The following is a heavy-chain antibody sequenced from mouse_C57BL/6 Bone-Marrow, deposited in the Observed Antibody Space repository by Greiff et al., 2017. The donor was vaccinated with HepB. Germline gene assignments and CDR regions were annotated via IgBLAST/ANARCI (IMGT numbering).Heavy chain of an antibody. CDR3: ARPILRFYAMDY. CDR1: GFTFSSYA. CDR2: ISDGGSYT. Sequence: EVMLVESGGGLVKPGGSLKLSCAASGFTFSSYAMSWVRQTPEKRLEWVATISDGGSYTYYPDNVKGRFTISRDNAKNNLYLQMSHLTSEDTAMYYCARPILRFYAMDYWGQGTSVTVSS. D-gene: IGHD1-1*01. V-gene: IGHV5-4*03. J-gene: IGHJ4*01.